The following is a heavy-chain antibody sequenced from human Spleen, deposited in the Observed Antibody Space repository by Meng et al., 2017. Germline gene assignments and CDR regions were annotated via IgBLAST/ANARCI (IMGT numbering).Heavy chain of an antibody. CDR3: AKYSYGLGDYLDY. J-gene: IGHJ4*02. V-gene: IGHV3-23*01. CDR1: GFSFSSYA. Sequence: GESLKISCAASGFSFSSYAMSWVRLAPGKGLEWVSALSGGGFTTYYADSVKGRFAISRHNSKNTLYLQMNSLRAEDTALYYCAKYSYGLGDYLDYWGQGALVTVSS. D-gene: IGHD3-10*01. CDR2: LSGGGFTT.